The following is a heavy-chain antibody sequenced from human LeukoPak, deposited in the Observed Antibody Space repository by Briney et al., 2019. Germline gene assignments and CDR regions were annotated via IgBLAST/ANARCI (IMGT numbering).Heavy chain of an antibody. CDR1: GYTYTSYG. CDR2: ISAYNGNT. V-gene: IGHV1-18*01. J-gene: IGHJ4*02. D-gene: IGHD3-16*01. Sequence: GASVKVSCKASGYTYTSYGISWVRQAPGQGHEWMGWISAYNGNTNYAQKLQGRVTMTTDTSTSTAYMELRSLRSDDTAVYYCARDKDYIWGSSPKFDYWGQGTLVTVSS. CDR3: ARDKDYIWGSSPKFDY.